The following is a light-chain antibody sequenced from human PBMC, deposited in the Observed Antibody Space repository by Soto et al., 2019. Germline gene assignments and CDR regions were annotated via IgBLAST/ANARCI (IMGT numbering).Light chain of an antibody. CDR2: DAP. CDR1: QSIGTW. Sequence: DIQVPQSPAPLSAFVGDRVPISCRARQSIGTWLAWYQQKPGKAPNLLLYDAPTLESGVPSRFSGSGSGTEFTLTISSLQPEDVATYYCQEYNSYPVSFGQGTRLDI. J-gene: IGKJ5*01. CDR3: QEYNSYPVS. V-gene: IGKV1-5*01.